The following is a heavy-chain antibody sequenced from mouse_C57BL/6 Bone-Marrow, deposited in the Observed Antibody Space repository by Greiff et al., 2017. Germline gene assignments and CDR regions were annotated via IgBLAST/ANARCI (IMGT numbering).Heavy chain of an antibody. Sequence: DVMLVESGGGLVKPGGSLKLSCAASGFTFSSYTMSWVRQTPEKRLEWVATISGGGGNTYYPDSVKGRVTISRDNAKNTLYLQMSSLRSEDTALYYCARPHLLCGFAYWGQGTLVTVSA. CDR2: ISGGGGNT. CDR3: ARPHLLCGFAY. CDR1: GFTFSSYT. D-gene: IGHD2-1*01. J-gene: IGHJ3*01. V-gene: IGHV5-9*01.